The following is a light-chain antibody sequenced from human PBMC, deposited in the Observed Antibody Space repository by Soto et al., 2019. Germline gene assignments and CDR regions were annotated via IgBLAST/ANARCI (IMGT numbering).Light chain of an antibody. CDR1: SGHSSYI. J-gene: IGLJ3*02. Sequence: QPVLTQSSSASASLGSSVKLTCTLSSGHSSYIIAWHQQQPGKAPRYLMKLEGSGSYNKGSGVPDRFSGSSSGADRYLTISNLQFEDVADYYCETWDTNTWVFGGGTKLTVL. CDR3: ETWDTNTWV. V-gene: IGLV4-60*02. CDR2: LEGSGSY.